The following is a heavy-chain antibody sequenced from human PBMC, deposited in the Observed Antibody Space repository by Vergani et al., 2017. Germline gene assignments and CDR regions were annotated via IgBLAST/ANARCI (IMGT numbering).Heavy chain of an antibody. CDR3: TRYRYSGTFYEYQFDL. D-gene: IGHD1-26*01. J-gene: IGHJ5*02. CDR1: GFIFSNYW. CDR2: IHSDGST. Sequence: EVQLVESGGGLVQPGGSLRLSCAASGFIFSNYWMHWVRQAPGKGLVWVSRIHSDGSTRYADSVKGRFTISRDNAKNTLYLQMNSLRVEDTAVYYCTRYRYSGTFYEYQFDLWGQGTLVTVSS. V-gene: IGHV3-74*01.